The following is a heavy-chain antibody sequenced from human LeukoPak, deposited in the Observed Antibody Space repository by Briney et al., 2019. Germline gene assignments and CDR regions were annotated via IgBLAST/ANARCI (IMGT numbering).Heavy chain of an antibody. V-gene: IGHV4-30-2*01. J-gene: IGHJ4*02. CDR1: GGSISSGGYY. CDR2: IYHSGST. D-gene: IGHD3-10*01. CDR3: ARVLLWFGELLDY. Sequence: SETLCLTCTVSGGSISSGGYYWTWIRQPPGKGLEWIGYIYHSGSTYYNPSLKSRVTISVDRSKNQFSLKLSSVTAADTAVYYCARVLLWFGELLDYWGQGTLVTVSS.